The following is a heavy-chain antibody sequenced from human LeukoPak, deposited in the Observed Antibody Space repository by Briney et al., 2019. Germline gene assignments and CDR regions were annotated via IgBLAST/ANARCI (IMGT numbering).Heavy chain of an antibody. CDR1: GYTFSDYS. V-gene: IGHV1-46*01. D-gene: IGHD3-3*01. CDR2: INPGGGST. Sequence: ASVKVSCKASGYTFSDYSVYWIRQAPGQGLEWMGMINPGGGSTNYAQKFQGRVTMTRDMSTSTVYMELSSLRSEDTAVYYCARGPHKRTYDRDNWFDPWGQGTLVTVSS. J-gene: IGHJ5*02. CDR3: ARGPHKRTYDRDNWFDP.